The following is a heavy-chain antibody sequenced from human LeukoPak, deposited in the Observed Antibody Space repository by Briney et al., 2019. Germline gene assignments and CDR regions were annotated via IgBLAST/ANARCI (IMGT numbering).Heavy chain of an antibody. CDR2: IYYSGST. CDR1: GGSISSYY. D-gene: IGHD3-10*01. CDR3: ARVAFQGIAMVRAYYFDF. V-gene: IGHV4-59*01. Sequence: PSETLSLTCTVSGGSISSYYGSWIRQPPGKGLEWIGYIYYSGSTNYNPSLKSRVTFSVDTSKNQFSLKLSSVTAADTAVYFCARVAFQGIAMVRAYYFDFWGQGTLVTVSS. J-gene: IGHJ4*02.